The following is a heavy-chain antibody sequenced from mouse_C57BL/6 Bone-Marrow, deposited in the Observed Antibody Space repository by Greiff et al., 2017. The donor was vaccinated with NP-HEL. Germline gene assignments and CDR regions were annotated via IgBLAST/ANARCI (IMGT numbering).Heavy chain of an antibody. CDR1: GYSFTGYY. CDR2: INPSTGGT. Sequence: VQLKQSGPELVKPGASVKISCTASGYSFTGYYMNWVKQSPEKSLEWIGEINPSTGGTTYNQKLKAKATLTVDKSSSTDYMQRKSLTSEDYEIDYCSRKLWFAYWGQGTRGTVSA. J-gene: IGHJ3*01. CDR3: SRKLWFAY. V-gene: IGHV1-42*01.